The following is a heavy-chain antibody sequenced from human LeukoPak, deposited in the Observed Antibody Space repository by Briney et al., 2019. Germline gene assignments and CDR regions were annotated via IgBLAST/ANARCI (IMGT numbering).Heavy chain of an antibody. J-gene: IGHJ4*02. CDR3: ARAGAYHFDN. CDR2: INTDTRGT. D-gene: IGHD3-16*01. CDR1: GFTFTDYW. Sequence: GGSLGLSCAASGFTFTDYWMHWVRQAPGKGLVWVSIINTDTRGTYYADSVKGRFTISRDDAKNTLYLQMNSLRAEDTAVYYCARAGAYHFDNWGQGTLVTVSS. V-gene: IGHV3-74*01.